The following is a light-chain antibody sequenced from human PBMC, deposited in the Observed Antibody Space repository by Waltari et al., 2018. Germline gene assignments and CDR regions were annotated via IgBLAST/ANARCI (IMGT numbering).Light chain of an antibody. CDR3: QQGHGLPLT. J-gene: IGKJ4*01. CDR2: AVS. Sequence: DIQMTQSPSSVSASVGDRVTITCRASRDISSWLAWYQQKPGTTPKLLIYAVSSLQSVVPSRFSGSGSVTYFTLTISSLQPEDFAIYYCQQGHGLPLTFGGGTKVEIK. V-gene: IGKV1-12*01. CDR1: RDISSW.